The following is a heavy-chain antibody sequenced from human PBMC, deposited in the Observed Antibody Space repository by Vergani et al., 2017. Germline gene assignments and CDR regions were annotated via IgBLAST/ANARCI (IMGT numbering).Heavy chain of an antibody. CDR2: INPNSGGT. CDR1: GYTFTGYY. V-gene: IGHV1-2*04. CDR3: ARALVATIGGYYYYYGMDV. Sequence: QVQLVQSGAEVKKPGASVKVSCKASGYTFTGYYMHWVRQAPGQGLEWMGWINPNSGGTNYAQKFQGWVTMTRDTAISTAYRERSRLRSDDTAVYYCARALVATIGGYYYYYGMDVWGQGTTVTVSS. J-gene: IGHJ6*02. D-gene: IGHD5-12*01.